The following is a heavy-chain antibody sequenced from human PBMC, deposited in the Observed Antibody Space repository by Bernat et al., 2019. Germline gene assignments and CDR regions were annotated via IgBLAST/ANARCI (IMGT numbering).Heavy chain of an antibody. J-gene: IGHJ3*02. CDR2: INHSGST. CDR3: AILLGTGTTRRDAFDI. Sequence: QVQLQQWGAGLLKPSETLSLTCAVYGWSFSGYYWSWIRQPPGKGLEWIGEINHSGSTNYNPSLKSRVTISVDTTKTQFSLRLSSVTAADTAVYYCAILLGTGTTRRDAFDIWGQGTMVTVSS. V-gene: IGHV4-34*01. CDR1: GWSFSGYY. D-gene: IGHD1-7*01.